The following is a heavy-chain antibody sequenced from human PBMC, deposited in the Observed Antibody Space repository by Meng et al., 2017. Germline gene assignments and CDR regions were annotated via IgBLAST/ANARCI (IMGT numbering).Heavy chain of an antibody. CDR1: GFTFSSYA. CDR2: ISYDGSNK. D-gene: IGHD2-2*01. J-gene: IGHJ4*02. Sequence: GESLKISCAASGFTFSSYAMHWVRQAPGKGLEWVAVISYDGSNKYYADSVKGRFTISRDNSKNTLYLQMNSLRAEDTAVYYCARDMEPGYCSSTSCSAFDYWSQGTLVTVSS. CDR3: ARDMEPGYCSSTSCSAFDY. V-gene: IGHV3-30*04.